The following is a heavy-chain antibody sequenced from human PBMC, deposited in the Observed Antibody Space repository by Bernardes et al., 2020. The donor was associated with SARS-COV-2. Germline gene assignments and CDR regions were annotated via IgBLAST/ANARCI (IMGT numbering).Heavy chain of an antibody. CDR2: IHYSGTT. CDR1: GVSVSEIRYY. CDR3: ARQYASSLGGGY. Sequence: SEPLSLTCTVSGVSVSEIRYYWGWLLQSPGRGLQWIGSIHYSGTTYYNASLKSRLSMSVDTSRNEFFLKLSSMTIADTAIYYCARQYASSLGGGYWGQGTLVAVSS. J-gene: IGHJ4*02. D-gene: IGHD2-2*01. V-gene: IGHV4-39*01.